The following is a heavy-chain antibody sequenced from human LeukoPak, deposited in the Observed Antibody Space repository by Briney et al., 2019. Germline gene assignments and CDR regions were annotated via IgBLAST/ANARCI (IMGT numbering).Heavy chain of an antibody. J-gene: IGHJ6*03. CDR1: GYTFTGYY. D-gene: IGHD3-3*01. CDR3: ARSSRFWSGPYMDV. V-gene: IGHV1-2*02. CDR2: INPNSGGT. Sequence: ASVKVSCKXSGYTFTGYYMHWVRQAPGQGLEWMGWINPNSGGTNYSQKFQGRVTMTRDTSISTAYMELSRLRSDDTAVYYCARSSRFWSGPYMDVWGKGTTVTVSS.